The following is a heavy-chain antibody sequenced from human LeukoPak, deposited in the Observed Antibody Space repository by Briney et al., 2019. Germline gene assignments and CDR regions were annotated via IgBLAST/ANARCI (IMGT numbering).Heavy chain of an antibody. D-gene: IGHD3-22*01. J-gene: IGHJ4*02. V-gene: IGHV4-39*07. CDR3: ARGGYYYDSSGYLTFDY. CDR2: IYYSGST. CDR1: GGSISSSSYY. Sequence: SETLSLTCTVSGGSISSSSYYWGWIRQPPGKGLEWIGSIYYSGSTYYNPSLKSRVTISVDTSKNQFSLKLSSVTAADTAVYYCARGGYYYDSSGYLTFDYWGQGTLVTVSS.